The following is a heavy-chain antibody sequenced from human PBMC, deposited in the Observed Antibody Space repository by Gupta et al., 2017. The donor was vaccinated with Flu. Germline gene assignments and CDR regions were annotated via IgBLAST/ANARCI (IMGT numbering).Heavy chain of an antibody. CDR2: IIPELGTG. CDR1: GGTFSSYA. J-gene: IGHJ6*02. V-gene: IGHV1-69*01. CDR3: AGQKYCLGSNCYTPYYGLDV. Sequence: QVHLVQSGAEVKKPGSSVKVSCKASGGTFSSYAISWVRQAPGQGLEWMGGIIPELGTGTDAQKFQGRVTITADESTTTVYMDLSSLTSEDTAVYYCAGQKYCLGSNCYTPYYGLDVWGQGTTVTVSS. D-gene: IGHD2-2*02.